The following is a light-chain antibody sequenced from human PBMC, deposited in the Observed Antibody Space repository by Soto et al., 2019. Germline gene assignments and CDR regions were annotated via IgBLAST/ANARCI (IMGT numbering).Light chain of an antibody. CDR2: AAS. J-gene: IGKJ4*02. Sequence: DIQMTQSPSFVSGSVGGRVTIPCRASQWISSWLAWYQHKPGRAPKLLIHAASSLESGVPSRFSGSGPGTDFTLTISGLQPEDVATYCCQQTTSFPLSFGGGPKVEIK. V-gene: IGKV1-12*01. CDR3: QQTTSFPLS. CDR1: QWISSW.